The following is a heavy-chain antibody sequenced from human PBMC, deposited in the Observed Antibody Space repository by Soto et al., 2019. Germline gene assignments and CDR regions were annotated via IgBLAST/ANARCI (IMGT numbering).Heavy chain of an antibody. V-gene: IGHV1-2*04. D-gene: IGHD6-19*01. Sequence: ASVKVSCKASGYTFTGYYMHWVRHAPGQGLEWMGWINPNSGGTNYAQKFQGWVTMTRDTSISTAYMELSRLRSDDTAVYYCARSAAVVASVYFQHWGQGTLVTVSS. CDR1: GYTFTGYY. J-gene: IGHJ1*01. CDR2: INPNSGGT. CDR3: ARSAAVVASVYFQH.